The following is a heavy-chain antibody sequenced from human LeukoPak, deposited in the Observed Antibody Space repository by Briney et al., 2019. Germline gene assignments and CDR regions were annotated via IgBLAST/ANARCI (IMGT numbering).Heavy chain of an antibody. J-gene: IGHJ3*02. CDR1: GYTLTELS. CDR2: FDPEDGET. CDR3: ATDPMVRGI. D-gene: IGHD3-10*01. Sequence: ASVKVSCKVSGYTLTELSMHWVRQAPGKGLEWMGGFDPEDGETIYAQKFQGRVTTTEDTSTDTAYMELSSLRSEDTAVYYCATDPMVRGIWGKGTMVTVSS. V-gene: IGHV1-24*01.